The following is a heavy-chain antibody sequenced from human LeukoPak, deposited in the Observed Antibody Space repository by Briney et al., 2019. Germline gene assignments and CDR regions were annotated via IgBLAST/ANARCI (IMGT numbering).Heavy chain of an antibody. J-gene: IGHJ2*01. Sequence: GGSLRLSCAASGFTFSSYDMSWVPQAPGKGLEWVSASGGDGGSTYADSVKGRFTISRDSSKNTLYLQMNSLRAEDTATYYCAKALNYWYFDLWGRGNLVTVSS. V-gene: IGHV3-23*01. CDR2: SGGDGGST. CDR3: AKALNYWYFDL. CDR1: GFTFSSYD.